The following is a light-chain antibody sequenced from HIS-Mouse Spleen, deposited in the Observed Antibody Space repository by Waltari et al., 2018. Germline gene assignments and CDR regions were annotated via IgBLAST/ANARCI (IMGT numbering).Light chain of an antibody. V-gene: IGLV3-21*03. CDR2: DDS. CDR1: NIGSNS. CDR3: QVWDSSSDHVV. Sequence: SYVLTQPPSVSVAPGKTARITCGGHNIGSNSVPWYQQKPGQAPVLVVYDDSDRPSGIPERFSGSNSGNTATLTISRVEAGDEADYYCQVWDSSSDHVVFGGGTKLTVL. J-gene: IGLJ2*01.